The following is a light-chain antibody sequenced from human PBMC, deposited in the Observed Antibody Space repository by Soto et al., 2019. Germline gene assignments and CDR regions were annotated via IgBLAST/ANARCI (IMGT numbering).Light chain of an antibody. Sequence: QSALNQPPSASGSPGQSVTISCTGTSSDVGGYNFVSWYQQYPGKVPKLMVYEVNKRPSGVPDRFSGSKSGNTASLTVSGLQAEDEADYYCTSYAGGNNVFGTGTKVTVL. V-gene: IGLV2-8*01. CDR3: TSYAGGNNV. CDR1: SSDVGGYNF. J-gene: IGLJ1*01. CDR2: EVN.